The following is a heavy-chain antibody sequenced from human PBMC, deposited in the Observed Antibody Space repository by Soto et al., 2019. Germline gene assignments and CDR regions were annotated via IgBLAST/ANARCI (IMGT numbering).Heavy chain of an antibody. Sequence: GGSLRLSCAASGFTFRNAWMSWVRQAPGKGLEWVSVITSSGGTTYYADSVKGRFTISRGNSKNTLYLQMNSLRAEDTAVYYCAKGGITSSPLDYWGQGTLVTVSS. V-gene: IGHV3-23*01. D-gene: IGHD3-10*01. J-gene: IGHJ4*02. CDR2: ITSSGGTT. CDR3: AKGGITSSPLDY. CDR1: GFTFRNAW.